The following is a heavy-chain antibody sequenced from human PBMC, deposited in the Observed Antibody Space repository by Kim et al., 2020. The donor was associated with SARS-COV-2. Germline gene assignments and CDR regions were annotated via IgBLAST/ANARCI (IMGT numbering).Heavy chain of an antibody. J-gene: IGHJ4*02. V-gene: IGHV1-46*01. CDR2: INPSGGST. CDR3: ARDAKSTYYYDSSGYQPIDY. D-gene: IGHD3-22*01. Sequence: ASVKVSCKASGYTFTSYYMHWVRQAPGQGLEWMGIINPSGGSTSYAQKFQGRVTMTRDTSTSTVYMELSSLRSEDTAVYYCARDAKSTYYYDSSGYQPIDYWGQGTLVTVSS. CDR1: GYTFTSYY.